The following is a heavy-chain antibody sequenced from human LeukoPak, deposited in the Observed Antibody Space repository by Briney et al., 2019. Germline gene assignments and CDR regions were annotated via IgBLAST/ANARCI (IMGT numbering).Heavy chain of an antibody. CDR3: ARQTGVGSFDH. D-gene: IGHD7-27*01. CDR1: GYSFTSYW. CDR2: IYPDDSEI. J-gene: IGHJ4*02. Sequence: GESLKISCGGSGYSFTSYWIGWVRQMPGKGLEWMGIIYPDDSEIRYSPSFQGQVTISADKSISTAYLQWSSLKASDTAIYYCARQTGVGSFDHWGQGTLVTVSS. V-gene: IGHV5-51*01.